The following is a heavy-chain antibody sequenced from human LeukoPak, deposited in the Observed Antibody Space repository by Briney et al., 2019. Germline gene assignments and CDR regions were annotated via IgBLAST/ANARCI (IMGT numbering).Heavy chain of an antibody. CDR2: IYHSGST. V-gene: IGHV4-38-2*02. J-gene: IGHJ3*02. CDR3: ARPTGYYGSGRKWSAFDI. D-gene: IGHD3-10*01. Sequence: SSETLSLTCTVSGYSISSGYYWGWIRQPPGKGLEWIGSIYHSGSTYYNPSLKSRVTISVDTSKNQFSLKLSSVTAADTAVYYCARPTGYYGSGRKWSAFDIWGQGTMVTVSS. CDR1: GYSISSGYY.